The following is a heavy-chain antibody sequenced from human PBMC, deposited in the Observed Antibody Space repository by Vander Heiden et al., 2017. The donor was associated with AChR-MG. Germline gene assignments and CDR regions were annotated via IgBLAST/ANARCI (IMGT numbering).Heavy chain of an antibody. CDR2: ITGSAAGT. Sequence: EVHLLESGGGLVQPGGSLRLSCAASGFPFSDYAMSWVRQAPGKGLEWVSGITGSAAGTYYADSVKGRFTISRDNSKNTQYLQMSSLRAEDTALYYCAKGSTFVYEGYFDFWGQGTLVTVSS. CDR3: AKGSTFVYEGYFDF. J-gene: IGHJ4*02. CDR1: GFPFSDYA. D-gene: IGHD3-16*01. V-gene: IGHV3-23*01.